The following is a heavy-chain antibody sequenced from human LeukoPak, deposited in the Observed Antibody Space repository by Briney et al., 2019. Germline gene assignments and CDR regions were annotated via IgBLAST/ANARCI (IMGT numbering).Heavy chain of an antibody. Sequence: GGSLRLSCAASGFTFSSYWMSWVRQAPGKGLEWVANTKEDGSEKYYVDSVKGRFTVSRGTARNSLYLQMSSLRAEDTAVYYCARGTCSTTNCPSFDYWGQGTLVTVSS. V-gene: IGHV3-7*01. CDR1: GFTFSSYW. D-gene: IGHD2-2*01. J-gene: IGHJ4*02. CDR2: TKEDGSEK. CDR3: ARGTCSTTNCPSFDY.